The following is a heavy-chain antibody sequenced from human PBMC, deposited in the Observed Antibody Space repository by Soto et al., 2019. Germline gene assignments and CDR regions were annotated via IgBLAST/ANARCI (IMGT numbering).Heavy chain of an antibody. J-gene: IGHJ4*02. CDR2: VYSSGTT. D-gene: IGHD2-2*01. Sequence: SETLSLTCSVSGGSINSYWWSWIRQPAGKGLEWIGRVYSSGTTDYNPSLNSRATMSVETSKNQFSLKLTSVTAADTAVYYCARDIGSYAYAEGYWGQGIQVTV. V-gene: IGHV4-4*07. CDR1: GGSINSYW. CDR3: ARDIGSYAYAEGY.